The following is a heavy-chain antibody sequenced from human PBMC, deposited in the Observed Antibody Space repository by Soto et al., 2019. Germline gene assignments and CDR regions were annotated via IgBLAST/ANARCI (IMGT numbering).Heavy chain of an antibody. CDR3: ARHRAVFDTRMYFYY. D-gene: IGHD2-2*02. CDR2: INHSGST. Sequence: SETLSLTCAVYGGSFSGYYWSWIRQPPGKGLEWIGEINHSGSTNYNPSLKSRVTISVDTSKNQFSLKLSSVTAADTAVYYCARHRAVFDTRMYFYYWGQGTLVTVSS. J-gene: IGHJ4*02. CDR1: GGSFSGYY. V-gene: IGHV4-34*01.